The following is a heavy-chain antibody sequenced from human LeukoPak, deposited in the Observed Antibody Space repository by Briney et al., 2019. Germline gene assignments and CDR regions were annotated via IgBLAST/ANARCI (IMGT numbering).Heavy chain of an antibody. CDR1: GGSISSSSFY. CDR3: ARDRACSNGVCSYFDY. CDR2: IYHSGSP. V-gene: IGHV4-39*01. Sequence: SETLSLTCTVSGGSISSSSFYWGWIRQPPGKGLEWIGTIYHSGSPYYNPSLNSRVTISGDTSKNQFSLKLTSVTAADTAVYYCARDRACSNGVCSYFDYWGQGTVVTVSS. J-gene: IGHJ4*02. D-gene: IGHD2-8*01.